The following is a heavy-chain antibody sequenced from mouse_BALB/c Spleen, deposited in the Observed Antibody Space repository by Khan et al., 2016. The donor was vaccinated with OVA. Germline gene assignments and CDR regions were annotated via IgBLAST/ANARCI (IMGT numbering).Heavy chain of an antibody. CDR1: GFSLTGYG. Sequence: QVQLKESGPGLVAPSQRLSITCTVSGFSLTGYGVNWVRQPPGKGLEWLGMIWGDGSTDSNSVLKSRLSISKDNSKNQVFLKMNRVQTDDTARYYCARADYGNYREAMDYWGQGTSVTVSS. D-gene: IGHD2-1*01. CDR2: IWGDGST. V-gene: IGHV2-6-7*01. CDR3: ARADYGNYREAMDY. J-gene: IGHJ4*01.